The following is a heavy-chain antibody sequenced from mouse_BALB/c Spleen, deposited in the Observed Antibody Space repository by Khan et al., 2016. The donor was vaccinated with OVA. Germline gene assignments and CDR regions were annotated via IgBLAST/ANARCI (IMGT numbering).Heavy chain of an antibody. CDR1: GFSLTSYG. J-gene: IGHJ4*01. CDR2: IWGDGNT. V-gene: IGHV2-3*01. CDR3: AKDRGYYAVDY. Sequence: VQLQESGPGLVAPSQSLSITCTVSGFSLTSYGVSWVRQPPGKGLEWLGVIWGDGNTNFHSALRSRLSISKDNSKCQVFLKLNSLQTDDTATYYWAKDRGYYAVDYWGQGTSVTVSS.